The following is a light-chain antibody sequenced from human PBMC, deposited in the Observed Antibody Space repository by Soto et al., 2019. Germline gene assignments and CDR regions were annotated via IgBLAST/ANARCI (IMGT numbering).Light chain of an antibody. CDR3: QQSYSTPT. CDR2: AAT. V-gene: IGKV1-39*01. J-gene: IGKJ1*01. CDR1: QSISIY. Sequence: DIPMTQSPSSLSASVGDRVTITCRASQSISIYLNWYQQKPGKAPKLLIYAATSLQSGVPSRFSGSGSGTDFTLTISSLQPEDFATYFCQQSYSTPTFGQGTKVEIK.